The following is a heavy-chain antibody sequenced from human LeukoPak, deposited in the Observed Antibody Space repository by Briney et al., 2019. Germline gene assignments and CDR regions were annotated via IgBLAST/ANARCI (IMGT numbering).Heavy chain of an antibody. D-gene: IGHD2-8*01. CDR1: GYSLTNYW. J-gene: IGHJ4*02. CDR3: ARLTSKWSFDY. V-gene: IGHV5-51*01. CDR2: ISLDVVDT. Sequence: GDSWQISCKGSGYSLTNYWIGWGRQMPGKGLEWMGIISLDVVDTRYSASFQGQVTISADKSITTAYLQWSSLKASDTAMYYCARLTSKWSFDYRGQGTLVTVSS.